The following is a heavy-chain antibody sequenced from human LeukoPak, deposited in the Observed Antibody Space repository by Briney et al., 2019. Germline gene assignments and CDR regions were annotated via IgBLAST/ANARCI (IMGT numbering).Heavy chain of an antibody. CDR1: GFSFTTYW. CDR2: IYPGDSDT. D-gene: IGHD1-26*01. J-gene: IGHJ4*02. CDR3: ARHIVGVPKSLALLD. Sequence: GESLKISCKGSGFSFTTYWIAWVRQMPGNGLEWMWIIYPGDSDTRYSPSFQGQVTISADKSINTAYLQWSSLKVSDTPMYYCARHIVGVPKSLALLDWGQGTLVTVSS. V-gene: IGHV5-51*01.